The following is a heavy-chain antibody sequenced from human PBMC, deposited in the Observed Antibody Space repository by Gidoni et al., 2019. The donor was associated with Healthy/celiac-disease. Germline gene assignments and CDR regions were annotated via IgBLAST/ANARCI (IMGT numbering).Heavy chain of an antibody. V-gene: IGHV3-66*02. Sequence: EVQLVASGGGLVQPGVSLGLSCAASGFTVSSKSMSWVRQAPGKWLEWSSVIYIGGSTDYADSVKGRFIIDRDNSKNTLYLKMNSLRDEDTAVYYGARGVNFWIDYWGQGTLVTVSS. CDR3: ARGVNFWIDY. J-gene: IGHJ4*02. CDR2: IYIGGST. D-gene: IGHD3-3*01. CDR1: GFTVSSKS.